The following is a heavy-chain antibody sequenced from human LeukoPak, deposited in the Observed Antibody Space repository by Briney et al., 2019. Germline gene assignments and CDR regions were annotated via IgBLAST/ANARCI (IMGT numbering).Heavy chain of an antibody. Sequence: GGSLRLSCAASGFTFSSHWMHWVRQAPGKGLEWVAVIWYDGSNKYYADSVKGRFTISRDNSKNTLYLQMNSLRAEDTAVYYCARDRAAHIDYWGQGTLVTVSS. D-gene: IGHD2-15*01. J-gene: IGHJ4*02. CDR2: IWYDGSNK. CDR1: GFTFSSHW. V-gene: IGHV3-33*08. CDR3: ARDRAAHIDY.